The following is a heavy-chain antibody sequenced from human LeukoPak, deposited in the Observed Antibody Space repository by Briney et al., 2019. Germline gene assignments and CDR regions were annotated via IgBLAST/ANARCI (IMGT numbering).Heavy chain of an antibody. CDR2: VSLSGLT. CDR3: SRENGAFSPFGY. Sequence: PPGTLCLTCGVSGGSITSTNWWSWFRQPPGQGLEWIGEVSLSGLTNYNPSFTISVIMALDASKNHLFLHLTSVTAADTAVYYCSRENGAFSPFGYWGQGYLVTVLS. V-gene: IGHV4-4*03. CDR1: GGSITSTNW. J-gene: IGHJ4*02. D-gene: IGHD2-8*01.